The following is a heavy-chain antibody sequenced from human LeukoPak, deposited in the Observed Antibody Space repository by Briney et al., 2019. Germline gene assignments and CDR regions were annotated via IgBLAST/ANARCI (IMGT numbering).Heavy chain of an antibody. CDR3: AKDAQRGFDYSNSLEY. D-gene: IGHD4-11*01. CDR2: IWSDATEK. CDR1: GFTYSHYG. J-gene: IGHJ4*02. Sequence: PGGSLRLSCAASGFTYSHYGMHWVRQAPGKGLEWVAVIWSDATEKYYGDAVKGRFTISRDNSRTTLYLQMNSLRAEDTAVYYCAKDAQRGFDYSNSLEYWGQGTLVTVSS. V-gene: IGHV3-33*06.